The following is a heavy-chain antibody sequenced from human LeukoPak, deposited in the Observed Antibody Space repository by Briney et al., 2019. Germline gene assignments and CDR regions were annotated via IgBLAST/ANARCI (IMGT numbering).Heavy chain of an antibody. CDR1: GFTFITYT. D-gene: IGHD3-22*01. V-gene: IGHV3-21*01. Sequence: KPGGSLRLSCAASGFTFITYTMNWVRQAPGKGLEWVSSIDSSSSTKYYADSLKGRFTISRDNAKSSLYLQMNSLRAEDTAVYYCVRGDSRDYWGQGTLVTVSS. CDR3: VRGDSRDY. CDR2: IDSSSSTK. J-gene: IGHJ4*02.